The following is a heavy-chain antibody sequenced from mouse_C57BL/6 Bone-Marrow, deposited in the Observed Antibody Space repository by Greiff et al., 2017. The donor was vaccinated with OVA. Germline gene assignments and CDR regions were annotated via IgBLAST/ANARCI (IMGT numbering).Heavy chain of an antibody. D-gene: IGHD1-1*01. V-gene: IGHV5-6*01. CDR3: ARHGDYGSFFDY. Sequence: EVQVVESGGDLVKPGGSLKLSCAASGFTFSSYGMSWVRQTPDKRLEWVATISSGGSYTYYPDSVKGRFTISSDNAKNTLYLQMSSLKSEDTAMYYCARHGDYGSFFDYWGQGTTLTVSS. CDR1: GFTFSSYG. CDR2: ISSGGSYT. J-gene: IGHJ2*01.